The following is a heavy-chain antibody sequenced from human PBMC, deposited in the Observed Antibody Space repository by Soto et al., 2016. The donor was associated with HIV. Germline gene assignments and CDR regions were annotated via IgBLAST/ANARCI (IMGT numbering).Heavy chain of an antibody. V-gene: IGHV4-39*01. CDR1: GDSISSSSYY. CDR3: ATEPGPNAFDI. CDR2: IYYTGNT. Sequence: QLQLQESGPGLVKPSETLSLTCTVSGDSISSSSYYWGWIRQPPGKGLEWIASIYYTGNTFYNPSLKSRITISIDTSKNQFSLRLSSVTVADTALYYCATEPGPNAFDIVGPKGKWSPSLQ. J-gene: IGHJ3*02.